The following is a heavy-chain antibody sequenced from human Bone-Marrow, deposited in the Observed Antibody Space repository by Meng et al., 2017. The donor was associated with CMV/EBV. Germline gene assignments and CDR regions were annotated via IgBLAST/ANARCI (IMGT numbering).Heavy chain of an antibody. D-gene: IGHD2-2*01. V-gene: IGHV1-24*01. Sequence: QGKLVQSGAEVKKPGASVKFSCKVSGYTLTELSMHWVRQAPGKGLEWMGGFDPEDGETIYAQKFQGRVTMTEDTSTDTAYMELSSLRSEDTAVYYCATVGEYPYYFDYWGQGTLVTVSS. CDR1: GYTLTELS. CDR2: FDPEDGET. CDR3: ATVGEYPYYFDY. J-gene: IGHJ4*02.